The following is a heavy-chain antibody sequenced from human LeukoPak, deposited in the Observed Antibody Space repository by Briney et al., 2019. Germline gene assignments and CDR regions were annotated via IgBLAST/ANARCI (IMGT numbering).Heavy chain of an antibody. V-gene: IGHV4-31*11. D-gene: IGHD3-10*01. Sequence: PSETLSLTCAVYGGSFSGYYWSWIRQHPGKGLEWIGYIYYSGSTYYNPSLKSRVTISVDTSKNQFSLKLSSVTAADTAVYYCARGHYYGSGSYYNAFDYWGQGTLVTVSS. CDR3: ARGHYYGSGSYYNAFDY. CDR2: IYYSGST. CDR1: GGSFSGYY. J-gene: IGHJ4*02.